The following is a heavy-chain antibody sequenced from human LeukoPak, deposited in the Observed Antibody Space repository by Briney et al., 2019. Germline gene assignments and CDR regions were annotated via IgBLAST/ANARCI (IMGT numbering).Heavy chain of an antibody. CDR3: ARGGRNDGSGYSWLDP. J-gene: IGHJ5*02. Sequence: PGGSLRLSCAASGFSFSDSWMSWVRQAPGKGLEWVANIKEDGSEKNYVDSVKDRFTISRDNAKKSLYVQMNSLRVEDTAVYYCARGGRNDGSGYSWLDPWGQGTLVTVSS. CDR2: IKEDGSEK. D-gene: IGHD2-15*01. CDR1: GFSFSDSW. V-gene: IGHV3-7*01.